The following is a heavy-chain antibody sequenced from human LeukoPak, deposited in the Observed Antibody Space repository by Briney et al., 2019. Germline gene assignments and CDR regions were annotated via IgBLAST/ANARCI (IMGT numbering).Heavy chain of an antibody. J-gene: IGHJ4*02. V-gene: IGHV5-51*01. CDR1: GYSFTSYW. D-gene: IGHD6-6*01. Sequence: ESLKISCKGSGYSFTSYWIGWVRQMPGKGLEWVGIIYPGDSDTRYSPSFQGQVTISADKSIGTAYLQWSSLKASDTAMYYCARPISSSGKYYFDYWGQGTLVTVSS. CDR2: IYPGDSDT. CDR3: ARPISSSGKYYFDY.